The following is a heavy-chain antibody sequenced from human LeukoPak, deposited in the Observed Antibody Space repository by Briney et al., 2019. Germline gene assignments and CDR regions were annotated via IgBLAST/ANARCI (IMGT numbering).Heavy chain of an antibody. CDR1: GFSFSSYS. V-gene: IGHV3-48*01. CDR3: ARDYYDSDAFDI. J-gene: IGHJ3*02. Sequence: GGSLRLSCAAGGFSFSSYSMNWVRQAPGKRLEWIAYISSYTITYYADFVKGRFTISRDNAKKSLDLQMNSLRAEDTAVYYCARDYYDSDAFDIWGQGTMVTVSS. D-gene: IGHD3-22*01. CDR2: ISSYTIT.